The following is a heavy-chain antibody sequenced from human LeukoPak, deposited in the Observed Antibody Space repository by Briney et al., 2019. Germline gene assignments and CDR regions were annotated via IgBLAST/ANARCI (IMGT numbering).Heavy chain of an antibody. D-gene: IGHD3-3*01. Sequence: GGSLRLSCAASGFTFSSYWMSWVRQAPGKGLEWVANIKQDGSEKYYVDSVKGRFTISRDNAKNSLYLQMNSLRAEDTAVYYCARANGFFGVVINGPYYFDYWGQGTLVTVSS. CDR3: ARANGFFGVVINGPYYFDY. V-gene: IGHV3-7*01. CDR1: GFTFSSYW. CDR2: IKQDGSEK. J-gene: IGHJ4*02.